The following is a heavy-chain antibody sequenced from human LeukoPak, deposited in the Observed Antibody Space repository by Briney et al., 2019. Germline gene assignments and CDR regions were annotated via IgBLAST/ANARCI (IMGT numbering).Heavy chain of an antibody. CDR3: AADVIPGPKGFDP. V-gene: IGHV1-58*02. J-gene: IGHJ5*02. CDR2: IVVGSGNT. CDR1: GFTFTSFA. D-gene: IGHD2-21*01. Sequence: TSMKVSFKASGFTFTSFAIQWVRQARGQRLEWIGWIVVGSGNTKYAQKFQGRVTITRDMSTSTAYMELNSLRSEDSAVYYCAADVIPGPKGFDPWGQGTLVTVSS.